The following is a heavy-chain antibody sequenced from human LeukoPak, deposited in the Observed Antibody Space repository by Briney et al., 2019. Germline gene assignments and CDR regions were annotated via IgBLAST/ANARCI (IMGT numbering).Heavy chain of an antibody. CDR3: ARSRGYSYGTTFLDY. CDR1: GGSISSDY. CDR2: IYYSGSI. Sequence: SETLSLTCIVSGGSISSDYWSWIRQPPGKGLEWIGYIYYSGSINYNPSLKSRVTISVDTSKNQFSLKLSSVTAADTAVYYCARSRGYSYGTTFLDYWGQGTLVTVSS. V-gene: IGHV4-59*08. D-gene: IGHD5-18*01. J-gene: IGHJ4*02.